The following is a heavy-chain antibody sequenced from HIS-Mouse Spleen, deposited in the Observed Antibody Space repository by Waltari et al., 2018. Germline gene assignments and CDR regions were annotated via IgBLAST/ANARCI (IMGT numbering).Heavy chain of an antibody. V-gene: IGHV4-39*07. D-gene: IGHD6-13*01. CDR1: GGPISSSSYS. J-gene: IGHJ2*01. Sequence: QLQLQESGPGLVKPSETLSLTCTVSGGPISSSSYSWVWSRQPPGKGLEWIGSIYYSGSTYYNPSLKSRVTISVDTSKNQFSLKLSSVTAADTAVYYCAREIPYSSSWYDWYFDLWGRGTLVTVSS. CDR2: IYYSGST. CDR3: AREIPYSSSWYDWYFDL.